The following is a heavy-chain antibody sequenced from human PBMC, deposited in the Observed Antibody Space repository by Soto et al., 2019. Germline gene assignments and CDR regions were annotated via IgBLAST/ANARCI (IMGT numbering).Heavy chain of an antibody. CDR3: ARDRPPRFGSGSYRDYYYYGMDV. CDR2: ISSSSSYI. V-gene: IGHV3-21*01. D-gene: IGHD3-10*01. J-gene: IGHJ6*02. CDR1: GFTFSSYS. Sequence: PGGSLRLSCAASGFTFSSYSMNWVRQAPGKGLEWVSSISSSSSYIYYADSVKGRFTISRDNAKNSLYLQMNGLRAEDTAVYYCARDRPPRFGSGSYRDYYYYGMDVWGQGTTVTXSS.